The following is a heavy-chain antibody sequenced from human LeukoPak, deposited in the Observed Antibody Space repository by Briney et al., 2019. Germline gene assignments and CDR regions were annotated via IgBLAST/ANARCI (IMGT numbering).Heavy chain of an antibody. CDR2: ILYSGST. D-gene: IGHD6-19*01. J-gene: IGHJ2*01. V-gene: IGHV4-59*01. CDR3: ARELTNRITVAGRYYFDL. CDR1: GASIGSYY. Sequence: PSETLSLTCTVSGASIGSYYWSWIRQPPGKGLEWIGYILYSGSTNYNPSLKSRVTISVETSKNQFSLKLTSVTAADTAVYYCARELTNRITVAGRYYFDLWGRGTPVTVSS.